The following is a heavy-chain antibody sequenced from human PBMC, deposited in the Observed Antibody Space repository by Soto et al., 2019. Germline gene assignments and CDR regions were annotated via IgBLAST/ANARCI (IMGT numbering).Heavy chain of an antibody. D-gene: IGHD6-6*01. CDR1: GFTFSSYS. Sequence: PGGSLRLSCAASGFTFSSYSMNWVRQAPGKGLEWVSSISSSSSYIYYADSVKGRFTISRDNAKNSLYLQMNSLRAEDTAVYYCARDRQRSEYSRALVDPWGQGTLVTVSS. J-gene: IGHJ5*02. CDR2: ISSSSSYI. V-gene: IGHV3-21*01. CDR3: ARDRQRSEYSRALVDP.